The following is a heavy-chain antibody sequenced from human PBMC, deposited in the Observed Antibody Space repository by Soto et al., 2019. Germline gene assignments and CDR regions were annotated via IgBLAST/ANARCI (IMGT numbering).Heavy chain of an antibody. CDR3: ASKTARGYGDYFVY. D-gene: IGHD4-17*01. CDR1: GFTFSTYT. J-gene: IGHJ4*02. CDR2: ISYDGGNR. V-gene: IGHV3-30-3*01. Sequence: QVQLVESGGGVVQPGRSLRLSCAASGFTFSTYTMHWVRQAPGKGLEWVALISYDGGNRYYADSVKGRFTISRDDSKNALYLQMNSLIAEDTAVYYCASKTARGYGDYFVYWGQGTLVTVSS.